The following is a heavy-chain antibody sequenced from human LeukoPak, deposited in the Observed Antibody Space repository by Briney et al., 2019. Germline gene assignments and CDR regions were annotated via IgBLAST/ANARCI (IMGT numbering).Heavy chain of an antibody. CDR1: GGSISNFY. J-gene: IGHJ4*02. Sequence: SETLSLTCTVSGGSISNFYWSWIRQPPGKGLEWIGYIYYSGSTNYSPSLKSRVTISVDTSKNQFSLKLSSVTAADTAVYYCAPNDFWSGYSARWGQGTLVTVSS. D-gene: IGHD3-3*01. CDR3: APNDFWSGYSAR. V-gene: IGHV4-59*01. CDR2: IYYSGST.